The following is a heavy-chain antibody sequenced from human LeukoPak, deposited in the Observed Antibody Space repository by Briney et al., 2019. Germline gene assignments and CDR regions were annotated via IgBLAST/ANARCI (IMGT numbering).Heavy chain of an antibody. CDR1: GDSIRTTRY. V-gene: IGHV4-39*01. D-gene: IGHD5-24*01. Sequence: KPSETLSLTCTVAGDSIRTTRYWGWIRQPPGKGLEWIGAVYFSGSTYYNPSLKSRVIISVATSKNQFSLKLTSVTAADTAVYYCATQGYNNQTMDVWGQGTTVTVS. J-gene: IGHJ6*02. CDR2: VYFSGST. CDR3: ATQGYNNQTMDV.